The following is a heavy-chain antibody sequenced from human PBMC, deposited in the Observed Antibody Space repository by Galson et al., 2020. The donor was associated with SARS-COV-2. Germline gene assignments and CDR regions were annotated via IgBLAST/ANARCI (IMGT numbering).Heavy chain of an antibody. Sequence: GGSLRLSCVASGFTFNNYVMNWVRQAPGKGLEWVSAISGSGGSTYYAGSVKGRFTVSRDNSKNTLFLQMNSLRAEDTALYYCARGTSMAQGLPQPSSRALDVWGQGTTLTVSS. D-gene: IGHD3-10*01. CDR3: ARGTSMAQGLPQPSSRALDV. J-gene: IGHJ6*02. CDR2: ISGSGGST. CDR1: GFTFNNYV. V-gene: IGHV3-23*01.